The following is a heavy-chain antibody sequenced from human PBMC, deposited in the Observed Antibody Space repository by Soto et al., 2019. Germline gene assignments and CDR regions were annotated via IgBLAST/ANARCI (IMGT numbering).Heavy chain of an antibody. Sequence: GGSLRLSCAASGFTFSSYAMSWVRQAPGKGLEWVSSISSSSSYIYYADSVKGRFTISRDNAKNSLYLQMNSLRAEDTAVYYCARVPSLLESDPWGQGTLVTVSS. V-gene: IGHV3-21*01. D-gene: IGHD3-3*01. CDR3: ARVPSLLESDP. CDR1: GFTFSSYA. J-gene: IGHJ5*02. CDR2: ISSSSSYI.